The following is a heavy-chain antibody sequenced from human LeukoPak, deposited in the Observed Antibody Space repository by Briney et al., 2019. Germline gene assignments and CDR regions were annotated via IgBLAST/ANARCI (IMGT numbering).Heavy chain of an antibody. CDR3: ARGRPHYYYDSSGYLDY. J-gene: IGHJ4*02. D-gene: IGHD3-22*01. CDR1: GGSFSGYY. V-gene: IGHV4-34*01. CDR2: INHSGST. Sequence: SETLSLTCAVYGGSFSGYYWSWIRQPPGKGLEWIGEINHSGSTNYNPSLKSRVTISVDTSKNQFSLKLSSVTAADTAVYYCARGRPHYYYDSSGYLDYWGQGTLVTVSS.